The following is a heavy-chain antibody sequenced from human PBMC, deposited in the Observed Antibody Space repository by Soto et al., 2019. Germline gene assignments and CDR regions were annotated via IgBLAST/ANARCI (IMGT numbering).Heavy chain of an antibody. CDR2: ISGSGGSP. V-gene: IGHV3-23*01. D-gene: IGHD2-2*01. J-gene: IGHJ6*02. Sequence: PGGSRRLSCAASGFTFSSYAMSWGRQAPGKGVEWVSAISGSGGSPYYADSLKGRFTISRDNSKNTLYLQMNILRAEDTAVYYCAGEDIVVVPAARNYYYYYYGMDVWGQGTTVTVSS. CDR3: AGEDIVVVPAARNYYYYYYGMDV. CDR1: GFTFSSYA.